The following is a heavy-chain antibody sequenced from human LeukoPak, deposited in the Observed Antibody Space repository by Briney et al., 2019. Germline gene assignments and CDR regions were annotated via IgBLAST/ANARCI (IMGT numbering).Heavy chain of an antibody. D-gene: IGHD3-9*01. CDR3: ARFRYFEWLLSCNWFDP. CDR1: GYTFTGYY. CDR2: INPNSGGT. J-gene: IGHJ5*02. V-gene: IGHV1-2*02. Sequence: GASVKVSCKASGYTFTGYYMHWVRQAPGQGLEWMGWINPNSGGTNYAQKFQGRVTMTRDTSISTAYMELSRLRSDDTAVYYCARFRYFEWLLSCNWFDPWGQGTLVTVSS.